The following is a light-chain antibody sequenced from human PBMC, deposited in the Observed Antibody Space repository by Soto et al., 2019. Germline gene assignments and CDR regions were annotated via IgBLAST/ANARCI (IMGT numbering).Light chain of an antibody. CDR1: QRVSSSY. Sequence: EIGLTQSPGTLSLSPGERATLSCRASQRVSSSYLAWYQQKPGQAPRLLIHGASSRATGIPDRFSGSGSGTDFTLTISRLEPEDFGVYYCQHFGPTLGFTFGQGTRLDIK. V-gene: IGKV3-20*01. CDR2: GAS. J-gene: IGKJ5*01. CDR3: QHFGPTLGFT.